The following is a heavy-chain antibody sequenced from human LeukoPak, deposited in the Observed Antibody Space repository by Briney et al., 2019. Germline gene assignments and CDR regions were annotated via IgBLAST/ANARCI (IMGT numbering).Heavy chain of an antibody. CDR1: GGSISSYY. CDR2: IYTSGST. V-gene: IGHV4-4*07. D-gene: IGHD3-10*01. J-gene: IGHJ4*02. CDR3: AGQDFRYYYGSGSENGDY. Sequence: SETLSLTCTVSGGSISSYYWSWIRQPAGKGLEWIGRIYTSGSTNYNPSLKSRVTMSVDTSKNQFSLKLSSVTAADTAVYYYAGQDFRYYYGSGSENGDYWGQGTLVTVSS.